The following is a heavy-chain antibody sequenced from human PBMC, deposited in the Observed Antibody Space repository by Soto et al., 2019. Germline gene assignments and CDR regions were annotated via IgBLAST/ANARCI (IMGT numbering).Heavy chain of an antibody. CDR3: AKIGSAYYRMDV. CDR1: GFTFSSYA. Sequence: GGSLRLSCSASGFTFSSYAMHWVRQAPGKGLEYVSAISGNGGSTYYADSVKGRFTISRDNSKNTLYLQMSSLRAEDTAVYYCAKIGSAYYRMDVWGQGTTVTASS. V-gene: IGHV3-64D*06. J-gene: IGHJ6*02. D-gene: IGHD6-19*01. CDR2: ISGNGGST.